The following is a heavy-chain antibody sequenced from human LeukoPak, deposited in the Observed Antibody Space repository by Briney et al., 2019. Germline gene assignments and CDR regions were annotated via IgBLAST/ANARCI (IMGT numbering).Heavy chain of an antibody. CDR2: IYHSGST. J-gene: IGHJ4*02. Sequence: SETLSLTCTVSGGSISSYYWSWIRQPPGKGLEWIGYIYHSGSTNYNPSLKSRVTISVDTSKNQFSLKLSSVTAADTAVYYCARAEEGFDYLGQGTLVTVSS. CDR1: GGSISSYY. CDR3: ARAEEGFDY. V-gene: IGHV4-59*01.